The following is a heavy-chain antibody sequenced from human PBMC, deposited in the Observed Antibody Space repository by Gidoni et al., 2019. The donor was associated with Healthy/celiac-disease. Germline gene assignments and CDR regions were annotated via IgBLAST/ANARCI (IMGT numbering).Heavy chain of an antibody. CDR3: ARGGGYCSSTSCPEYFQH. J-gene: IGHJ1*01. D-gene: IGHD2-2*01. CDR2: ISYDGSNK. V-gene: IGHV3-30-3*01. Sequence: HAQPVESGGGVVQPGRSLSLSCAASGRTFSSYAMHWVRQAPGKGLEWVAVISYDGSNKYYADSVKGRFTISRDNSKNTLYLQMNSLRAEDTAVYYCARGGGYCSSTSCPEYFQHWGQGTLVTVSS. CDR1: GRTFSSYA.